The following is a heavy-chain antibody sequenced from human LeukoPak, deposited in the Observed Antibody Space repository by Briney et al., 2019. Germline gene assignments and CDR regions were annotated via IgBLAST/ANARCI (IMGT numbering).Heavy chain of an antibody. CDR2: IYYSGST. D-gene: IGHD6-19*01. CDR3: ARVTSGYSSGWYLDY. J-gene: IGHJ4*02. CDR1: GGSISSGDYY. V-gene: IGHV4-30-4*01. Sequence: SQTLSLTCTVSGGSISSGDYYWSWIRQPPGKGLEWIGYIYYSGSTYYNPSLKSRVTISVDTSKNQFSLKLSSVTAADTAVYYCARVTSGYSSGWYLDYWGQGTLVTVSS.